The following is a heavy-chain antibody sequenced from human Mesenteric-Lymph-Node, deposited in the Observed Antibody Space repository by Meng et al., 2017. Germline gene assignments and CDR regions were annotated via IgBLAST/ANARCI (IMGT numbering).Heavy chain of an antibody. Sequence: GESLKISCKGSGYSFTSYWIGWVRQMPGKGLEWMGIIYPGDSDTRYSPSFQGQVTISADKSISTAYLHWSSLKPSDTAIYFCARQNRPYCGGDCSFDYWGQGSLVTVSS. V-gene: IGHV5-51*01. CDR1: GYSFTSYW. CDR3: ARQNRPYCGGDCSFDY. D-gene: IGHD2-21*02. J-gene: IGHJ4*02. CDR2: IYPGDSDT.